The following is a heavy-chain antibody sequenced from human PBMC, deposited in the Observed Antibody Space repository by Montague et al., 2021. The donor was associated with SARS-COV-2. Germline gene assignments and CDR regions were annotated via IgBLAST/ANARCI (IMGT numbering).Heavy chain of an antibody. D-gene: IGHD3-10*01. CDR2: ISSSSSYI. V-gene: IGHV3-21*01. CDR1: GFPFSSYS. CDR3: ARSHELWFGENPQGPGAFDI. J-gene: IGHJ3*02. Sequence: SLRLSCAASGFPFSSYSMNWFRQAPGKGLEWVSSISSSSSYIYYSDSVKGRFTISRDNAKNSLYLQMNSLRAEDTAVYYCARSHELWFGENPQGPGAFDIWGRGTMVTVSS.